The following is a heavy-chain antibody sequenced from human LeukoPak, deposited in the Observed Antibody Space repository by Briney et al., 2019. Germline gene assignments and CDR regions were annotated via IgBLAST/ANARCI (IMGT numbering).Heavy chain of an antibody. Sequence: GGSLRLSCAASGFTFSSYWMSWVRQAPGKGLEWVANIKQDGSEKYYVDSVKGRFTTSRDNAKNSLYLQMNSLRAEDTAVYYCARDRLWFGELLYYYYYGMDVWGQGTTVTVSS. V-gene: IGHV3-7*01. CDR3: ARDRLWFGELLYYYYYGMDV. D-gene: IGHD3-10*01. CDR2: IKQDGSEK. CDR1: GFTFSSYW. J-gene: IGHJ6*02.